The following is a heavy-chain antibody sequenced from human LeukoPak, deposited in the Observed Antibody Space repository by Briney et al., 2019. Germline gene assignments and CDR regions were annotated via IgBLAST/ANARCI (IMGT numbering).Heavy chain of an antibody. CDR1: GGSISSSSAY. CDR3: VSPRGFSYGYFDY. D-gene: IGHD5-18*01. J-gene: IGHJ4*02. CDR2: IYYSKNT. Sequence: PSETLSLTCTVSGGSISSSSAYWGWIRQPPGKVLEWIGSIYYSKNTYYNQSLKTRVTISADTSKNQFSLTLGSVSATDTAVYYCVSPRGFSYGYFDYWGQGTLVTVSS. V-gene: IGHV4-39*01.